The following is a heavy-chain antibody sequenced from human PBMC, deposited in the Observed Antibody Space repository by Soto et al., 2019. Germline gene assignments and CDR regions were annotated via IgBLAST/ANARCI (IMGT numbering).Heavy chain of an antibody. D-gene: IGHD1-1*01. CDR1: GGTFGRFS. Sequence: SVKVSCKASGGTFGRFSCIWVRQAPGQGLEWIGGVIPLYNTSNYSLKFQGRVAISADESTSTVFMELRNLRSEDTALYYCALGDEMNEVTIFDSWCQRTLVSVSS. J-gene: IGHJ5*01. V-gene: IGHV1-69*13. CDR2: VIPLYNTS. CDR3: ALGDEMNEVTIFDS.